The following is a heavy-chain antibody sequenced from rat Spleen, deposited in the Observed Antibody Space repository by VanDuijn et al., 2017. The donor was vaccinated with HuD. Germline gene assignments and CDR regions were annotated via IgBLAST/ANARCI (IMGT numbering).Heavy chain of an antibody. CDR2: ISPSGGST. CDR3: ATPFHYPGITGVMDA. V-gene: IGHV5-19*01. CDR1: GFTFSNYG. J-gene: IGHJ4*01. D-gene: IGHD1-4*01. Sequence: EVQLVESGGGLVQPGRSLKLSCAASGFTFSNYGMHWIRQAPTKGLEWVASISPSGGSTYYRDSVKGRFTISRDNAKSTLYLQMDSLRSEDTATYYCATPFHYPGITGVMDAWGQGASVTVSS.